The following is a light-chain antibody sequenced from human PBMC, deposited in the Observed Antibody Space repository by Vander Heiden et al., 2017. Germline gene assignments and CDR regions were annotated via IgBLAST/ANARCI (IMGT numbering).Light chain of an antibody. CDR1: TTTIDTNS. CDR3: ATWDDSLSSWV. J-gene: IGLJ3*02. Sequence: QSVLTQPPSTFATPGQRVTIPCSGSTTTIDTNSAYWYQQFPVTAPKIVIDRDNQRPSGMSDRVSGSKSGTSAFLAISGLRSEDEADYYGATWDDSLSSWVFGGGTGLTVL. V-gene: IGLV1-47*01. CDR2: RDN.